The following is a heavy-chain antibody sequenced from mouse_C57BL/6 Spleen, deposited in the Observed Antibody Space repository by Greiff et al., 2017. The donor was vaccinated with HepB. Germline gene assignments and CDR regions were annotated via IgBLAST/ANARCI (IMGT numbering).Heavy chain of an antibody. CDR1: GYAFSSYW. CDR3: ARGYYGNYAMDY. V-gene: IGHV1-80*01. Sequence: VKLMESGAELVKPGASVKISCKASGYAFSSYWMNWVKQRTGKGLEWIGQIYPGDGDTNYNGKFKGKATLTADKSSSTAYMQLSSLTSEDSAVYFCARGYYGNYAMDYWGQGTSVTVSS. J-gene: IGHJ4*01. D-gene: IGHD2-1*01. CDR2: IYPGDGDT.